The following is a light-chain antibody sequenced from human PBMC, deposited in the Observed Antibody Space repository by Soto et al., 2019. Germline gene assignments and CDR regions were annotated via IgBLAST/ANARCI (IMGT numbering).Light chain of an antibody. V-gene: IGKV1-5*01. Sequence: DIQMTQSPSTLSASIGAPATVACRASQGISNWLAWYQQKPGKAPKLLIFHASSLESGVPSRFSGSGSGTEFTLTISSLQSDDFATYYCQQYSSYPTFGQGTKVDIK. CDR3: QQYSSYPT. J-gene: IGKJ1*01. CDR2: HAS. CDR1: QGISNW.